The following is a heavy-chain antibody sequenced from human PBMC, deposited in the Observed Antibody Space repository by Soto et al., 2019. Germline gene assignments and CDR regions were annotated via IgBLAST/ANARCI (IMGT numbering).Heavy chain of an antibody. Sequence: PSETLSLTCTVSGGSISSYYWSWIRQPPGKGLEWIGYIYYSGSTNYNPSLKSRVTISVDTSKNQFSLKLSSVTAADTAVYYCERRYGKNAFDIWGQGTMVTVSS. D-gene: IGHD5-18*01. CDR2: IYYSGST. CDR3: ERRYGKNAFDI. J-gene: IGHJ3*02. CDR1: GGSISSYY. V-gene: IGHV4-59*01.